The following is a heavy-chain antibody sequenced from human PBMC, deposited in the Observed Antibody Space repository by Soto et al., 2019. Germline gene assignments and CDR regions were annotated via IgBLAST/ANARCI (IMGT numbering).Heavy chain of an antibody. Sequence: ASVKVSCKASGYTFTSYGISWARQAPGQGLEWMGWISAYNGNTNYAQKLQGRVTMTTDTSTSTAYMELRSLRSDDTAVYYCARDGHIAARPPMKYYYYYYMDVWGKGTTVTVSS. CDR2: ISAYNGNT. D-gene: IGHD6-6*01. J-gene: IGHJ6*03. CDR1: GYTFTSYG. V-gene: IGHV1-18*01. CDR3: ARDGHIAARPPMKYYYYYYMDV.